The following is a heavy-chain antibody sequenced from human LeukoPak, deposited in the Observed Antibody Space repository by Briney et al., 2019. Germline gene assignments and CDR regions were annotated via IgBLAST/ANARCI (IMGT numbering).Heavy chain of an antibody. D-gene: IGHD4-11*01. CDR2: IRYDGSNK. Sequence: PGGSLRLSWAASGFTFSSYGMHWVRLAPGKGLEWVAFIRYDGSNKYYADSVKGRFTISRDNSKNTLYLQMNSLRAEDTAVYYCAKRPTVTTFYYYYYMDVWGKGTTVTVSS. J-gene: IGHJ6*03. CDR3: AKRPTVTTFYYYYYMDV. V-gene: IGHV3-30*02. CDR1: GFTFSSYG.